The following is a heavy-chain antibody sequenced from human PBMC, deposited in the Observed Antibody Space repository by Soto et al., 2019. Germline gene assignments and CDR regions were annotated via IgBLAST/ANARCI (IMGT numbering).Heavy chain of an antibody. D-gene: IGHD3-10*01. Sequence: SVKVSCKASGGTFSSYAISWVRQAPGQGLEWMGGIIPIFGTANYAQKFQGRVTITADESTSTAYMELSSLRSEDTAVYYCARGGRITMVRGALDYWGQGTLVTVSS. CDR1: GGTFSSYA. CDR2: IIPIFGTA. CDR3: ARGGRITMVRGALDY. V-gene: IGHV1-69*13. J-gene: IGHJ4*02.